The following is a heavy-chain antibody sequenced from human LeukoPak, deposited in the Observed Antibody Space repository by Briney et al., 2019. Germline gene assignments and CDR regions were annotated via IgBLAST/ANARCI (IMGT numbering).Heavy chain of an antibody. CDR2: IIPIFGTA. J-gene: IGHJ6*02. V-gene: IGHV1-69*13. CDR1: GGTFSSYA. D-gene: IGHD5-18*01. Sequence: SVKVSCKASGGTFSSYAISWVRQAPGQGLEWMGGIIPIFGTANYAQKFQGRVTITADESTSTAYMELSSLRSEDTAVYYCARGIIGYGVEKYYYYYGMDVWGQGTTVTVSS. CDR3: ARGIIGYGVEKYYYYYGMDV.